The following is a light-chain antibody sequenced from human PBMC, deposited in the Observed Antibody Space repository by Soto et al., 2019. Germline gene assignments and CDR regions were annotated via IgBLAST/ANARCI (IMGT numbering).Light chain of an antibody. CDR2: DVS. CDR1: SNDVGHFNY. CDR3: TSFTTSNTFV. Sequence: QSALAQPASVSGSPGQSITISCTGTSNDVGHFNYVSWFQQHPGKAPKLLIFDVSNWPSGVSDRFSGSKSGNTASLTIYGLQPEDEADYYCTSFTTSNTFVFGSGTKLTVL. V-gene: IGLV2-14*03. J-gene: IGLJ1*01.